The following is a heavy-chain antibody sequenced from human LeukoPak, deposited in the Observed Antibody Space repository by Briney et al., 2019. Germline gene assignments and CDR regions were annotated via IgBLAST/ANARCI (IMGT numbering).Heavy chain of an antibody. D-gene: IGHD3-22*01. J-gene: IGHJ3*02. CDR1: GFTFSSYG. CDR2: ISYDGSNK. Sequence: GGSLRLSCAASGFTFSSYGMHWVRQAPGKGLEWVAVISYDGSNKYYADSVKGRFTISRDSSKNTLYLQMNSLRAEDTAVYYCAKGSYYDSSPTPFDIWGQGTMVTVSS. V-gene: IGHV3-30*18. CDR3: AKGSYYDSSPTPFDI.